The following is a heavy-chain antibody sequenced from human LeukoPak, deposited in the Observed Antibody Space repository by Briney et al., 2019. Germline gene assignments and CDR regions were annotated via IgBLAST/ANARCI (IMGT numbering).Heavy chain of an antibody. J-gene: IGHJ4*02. Sequence: SETLSLTCTVSGGSISSYYWSWIRQPPGKGLEWIGYIYYSGSTNYNPSLKSRVTISVDTSKNQFSLKLSSVTAADTAVYYCARGRCSSTSCYSDYWGQGTLVTVSS. V-gene: IGHV4-59*01. D-gene: IGHD2-2*01. CDR2: IYYSGST. CDR3: ARGRCSSTSCYSDY. CDR1: GGSISSYY.